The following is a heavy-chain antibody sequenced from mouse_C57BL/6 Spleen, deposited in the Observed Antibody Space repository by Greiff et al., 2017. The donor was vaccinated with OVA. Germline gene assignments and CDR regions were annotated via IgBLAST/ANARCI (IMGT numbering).Heavy chain of an antibody. J-gene: IGHJ1*03. D-gene: IGHD1-1*01. CDR1: GFTFSDYY. V-gene: IGHV5-16*01. CDR3: ARRGDYYGSSYGYFDV. CDR2: INYDGSST. Sequence: EVMLVESEGGLVQPGSSMKLSCTASGFTFSDYYMAWVRQVPEKGLEWVANINYDGSSTYYLDSLKSRFIISRDNAKNILYLQLSSLKSEDTATYYCARRGDYYGSSYGYFDVWGTGTTVTVSS.